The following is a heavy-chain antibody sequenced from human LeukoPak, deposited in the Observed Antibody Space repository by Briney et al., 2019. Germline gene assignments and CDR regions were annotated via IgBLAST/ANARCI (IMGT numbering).Heavy chain of an antibody. CDR1: GDTFTRDS. D-gene: IGHD4-11*01. V-gene: IGHV1-18*01. Sequence: AAVRVSCKASGDTFTRDSIRWVRQAPGEGGEGRGGIRAYNGNTNYAQKLQGRVTMTRETTTSTPYMEQRRLTSDDTAVYFCARAVPSSNYVNYYGMVVWGQGTPVTVSS. CDR3: ARAVPSSNYVNYYGMVV. CDR2: IRAYNGNT. J-gene: IGHJ6*02.